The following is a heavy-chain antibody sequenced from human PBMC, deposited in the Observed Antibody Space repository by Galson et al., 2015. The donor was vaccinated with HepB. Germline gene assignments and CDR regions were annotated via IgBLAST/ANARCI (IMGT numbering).Heavy chain of an antibody. CDR2: ISNDGTNK. CDR3: ARDLSPYGSGSPDY. D-gene: IGHD3-10*01. Sequence: SLRLSCAASGFTFSSYGMYWVRQAPGKGLEWVSVISNDGTNKDYADSVKGRFTISRDNSKNTLYLQMNSLRDEDTAVYYCARDLSPYGSGSPDYWGQGTLVTVSS. V-gene: IGHV3-30*03. CDR1: GFTFSSYG. J-gene: IGHJ4*02.